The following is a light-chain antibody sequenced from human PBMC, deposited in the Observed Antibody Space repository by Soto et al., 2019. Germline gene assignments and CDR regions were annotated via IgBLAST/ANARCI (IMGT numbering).Light chain of an antibody. V-gene: IGKV3-20*01. CDR2: GAS. CDR3: QQYANSLFT. Sequence: EIVLTQSPGTLSLSPGERASLSCRASQSVSSSYLAWYQQRPGQAPRLLIYGASSRATGIPDRFSGGGSGTDFTLTISRLEPEDFEVYYCQQYANSLFTFGPGTKVDIK. J-gene: IGKJ3*01. CDR1: QSVSSSY.